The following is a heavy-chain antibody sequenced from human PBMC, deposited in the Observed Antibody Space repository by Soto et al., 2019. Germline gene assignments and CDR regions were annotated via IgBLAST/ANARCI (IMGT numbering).Heavy chain of an antibody. D-gene: IGHD1-20*01. CDR3: ARGAHISGVTRCFDP. CDR1: GESLSDHY. CDR2: IKQYGTT. J-gene: IGHJ5*02. Sequence: QVQLQQWGAGLLKPSETLSLICAVSGESLSDHYWSWIRQSPGKGLEWIGDIKQYGTTNYNPSLKSRVTISADTSKNQFFLRLASVTAAHPAIYYCARGAHISGVTRCFDPWGQGTLVTVSS. V-gene: IGHV4-34*01.